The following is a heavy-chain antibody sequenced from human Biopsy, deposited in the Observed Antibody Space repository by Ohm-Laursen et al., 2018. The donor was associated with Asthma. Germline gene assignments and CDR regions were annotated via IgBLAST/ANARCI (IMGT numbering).Heavy chain of an antibody. D-gene: IGHD6-19*01. Sequence: GSLRLSCTASGFTFRHYALHWVRQAPGKGLEWVAFILSDGGEPSYADSVKGRFTISRDNSKNTLSLQMNSLTAEDTAVYYCAREGVAGTHIEDWGQGTLVTVSS. CDR1: GFTFRHYA. CDR3: AREGVAGTHIED. CDR2: ILSDGGEP. V-gene: IGHV3-30*02. J-gene: IGHJ4*02.